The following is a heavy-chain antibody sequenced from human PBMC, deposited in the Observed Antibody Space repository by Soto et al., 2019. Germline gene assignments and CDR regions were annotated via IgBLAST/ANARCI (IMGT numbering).Heavy chain of an antibody. CDR1: GFTFSSYG. Sequence: GGSLRLSCAASGFTFSSYGMHWVREAPGKGLEWVAVIWYDGSNKYYADSVKGRFTISRDNSKNTLYLQMNSLRAEDTAVYYCARGTPYVGAPLFDYWGQGTLVTVSS. CDR3: ARGTPYVGAPLFDY. CDR2: IWYDGSNK. D-gene: IGHD3-10*01. J-gene: IGHJ4*02. V-gene: IGHV3-33*01.